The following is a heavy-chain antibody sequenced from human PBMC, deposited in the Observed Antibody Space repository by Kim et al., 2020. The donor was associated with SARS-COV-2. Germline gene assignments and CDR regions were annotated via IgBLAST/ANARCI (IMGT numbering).Heavy chain of an antibody. Sequence: GGSLRLSCVGSGFTFGDYAMHWVRQVPGKGLEWVAGISWNSGSIDYVDSVKGRFFISRNNARNSLFLDMNSLRVEDTALYYCAKDSDMTIFGVVIRRAFDFWGQGTLVTVSS. CDR1: GFTFGDYA. CDR3: AKDSDMTIFGVVIRRAFDF. D-gene: IGHD3-3*01. J-gene: IGHJ4*02. CDR2: ISWNSGSI. V-gene: IGHV3-9*01.